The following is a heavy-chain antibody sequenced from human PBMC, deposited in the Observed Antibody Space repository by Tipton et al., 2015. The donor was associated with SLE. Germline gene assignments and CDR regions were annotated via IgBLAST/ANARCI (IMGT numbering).Heavy chain of an antibody. J-gene: IGHJ4*02. Sequence: TLSLTCTVSGGSIGSSSYYWGWIRQPPGKGLEWIGSIYYSGSTYYNPSLKSRVTISVDTSKNQFSLKLSSVTAADTAVYYCARCDTGFDYWGQGTLVTVSS. CDR1: GGSIGSSSYY. CDR2: IYYSGST. CDR3: ARCDTGFDY. D-gene: IGHD2-21*02. V-gene: IGHV4-39*07.